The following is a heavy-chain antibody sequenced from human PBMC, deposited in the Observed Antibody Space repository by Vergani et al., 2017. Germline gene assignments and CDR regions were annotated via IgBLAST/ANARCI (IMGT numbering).Heavy chain of an antibody. D-gene: IGHD2-21*02. V-gene: IGHV1-18*01. CDR2: ISAYNGNT. CDR3: ARDRRSYCGGDCYLNWFDP. J-gene: IGHJ5*02. CDR1: GYTFTSYG. Sequence: QVQLVQSGAEVKKPGASVKVSCKASGYTFTSYGISWVRQAPGQGLEWMGWISAYNGNTNYAQKPQGRVTMTTDTSTSAAYMELRSLRSDDTAVYYCARDRRSYCGGDCYLNWFDPWGQGTLVTVSS.